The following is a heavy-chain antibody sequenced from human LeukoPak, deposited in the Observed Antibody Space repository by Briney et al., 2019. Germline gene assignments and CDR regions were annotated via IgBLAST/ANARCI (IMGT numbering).Heavy chain of an antibody. CDR3: ARDSWAHYYGAGNFYMDV. D-gene: IGHD3-10*01. Sequence: ASVKVSCKASGYTFTSYDINWVRQATGQGLEWMGWMNPNSGNTGYAQKFQGRVTMTRNTSISTAYMELSSLRSEDTAVYYCARDSWAHYYGAGNFYMDVWGKGTTVTITS. J-gene: IGHJ6*03. V-gene: IGHV1-8*01. CDR1: GYTFTSYD. CDR2: MNPNSGNT.